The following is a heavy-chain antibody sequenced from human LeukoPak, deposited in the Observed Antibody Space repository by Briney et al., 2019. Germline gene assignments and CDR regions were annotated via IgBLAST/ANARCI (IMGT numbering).Heavy chain of an antibody. D-gene: IGHD2-15*01. CDR2: ISGSGGST. V-gene: IGHV3-23*01. Sequence: PGGSLRLSCAASGFTFNNFAMSWVRQAPGKGLEWVSGISGSGGSTYYTDSVKGRFTISRDNSKNTLYLQMNSLNAEDTALYYCAKGRCSGGSCYGRGLDYWGQGTLVTVSS. CDR3: AKGRCSGGSCYGRGLDY. CDR1: GFTFNNFA. J-gene: IGHJ4*02.